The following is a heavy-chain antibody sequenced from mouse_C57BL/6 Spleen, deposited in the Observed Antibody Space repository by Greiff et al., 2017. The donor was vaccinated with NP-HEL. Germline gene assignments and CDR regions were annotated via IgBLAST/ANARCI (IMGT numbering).Heavy chain of an antibody. J-gene: IGHJ1*03. CDR3: TRGKSPYFDV. V-gene: IGHV6-6*01. CDR1: GFTFSDAW. CDR2: IRNKANNHAT. Sequence: EVQRVESGGGLVQPGGSMKLSCAASGFTFSDAWMDWVRQSPEKGLEWVAEIRNKANNHATYYAESVKGRFTISRDDSKSSVYLQMNSLRAEDTGIYYCTRGKSPYFDVWGTGTTVTVSS. D-gene: IGHD2-1*01.